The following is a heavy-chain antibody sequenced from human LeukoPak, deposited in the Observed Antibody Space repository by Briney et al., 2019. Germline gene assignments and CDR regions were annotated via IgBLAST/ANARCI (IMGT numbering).Heavy chain of an antibody. J-gene: IGHJ5*02. CDR1: GFTFSSYA. D-gene: IGHD1-26*01. Sequence: GGSLRLSCAASGFTFSSYAMHWVRQAPGKGLEWVAVIWFDGSEKYYGDSVKGRFTISRDNAKNTVFLQMNRLRAEDTALYYCVRERPSARAWEYNWFDPWGQGTLVTVSS. CDR2: IWFDGSEK. CDR3: VRERPSARAWEYNWFDP. V-gene: IGHV3-33*01.